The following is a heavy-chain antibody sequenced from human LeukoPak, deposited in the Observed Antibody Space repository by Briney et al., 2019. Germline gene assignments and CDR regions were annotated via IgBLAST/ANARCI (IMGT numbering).Heavy chain of an antibody. J-gene: IGHJ3*02. CDR1: GFTLNNYA. CDR3: AREYCSSTSCYNAFDI. D-gene: IGHD2-2*02. CDR2: ISSSGSTI. V-gene: IGHV3-11*01. Sequence: PGGSLRLSCAAYGFTLNNYAMSSVRQAPGKGLEWVSYISSSGSTIYYADSVKGRFTISRDNAKNSLYLQMNSLRAEDTAVYYCAREYCSSTSCYNAFDIWGQGTMVTVSS.